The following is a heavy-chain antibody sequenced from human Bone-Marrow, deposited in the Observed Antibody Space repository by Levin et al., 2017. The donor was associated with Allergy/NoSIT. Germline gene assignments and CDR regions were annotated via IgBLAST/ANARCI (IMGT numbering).Heavy chain of an antibody. CDR3: ARGRRDYYESLDYPIPTH. Sequence: GESLKISCKASGYTFSTYEINWVRQATGQGLEWMGWMNPNNGDTGYAQKFQGRVTLTRDTSVSTAYMELSSLRSDDTAVYYCARGRRDYYESLDYPIPTHWGQGTLVTVSS. CDR1: GYTFSTYE. CDR2: MNPNNGDT. V-gene: IGHV1-8*01. J-gene: IGHJ4*02. D-gene: IGHD3-16*01.